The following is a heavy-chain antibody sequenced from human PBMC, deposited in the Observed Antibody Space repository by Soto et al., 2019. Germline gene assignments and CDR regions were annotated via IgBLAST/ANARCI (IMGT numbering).Heavy chain of an antibody. CDR1: GVTFSRYA. CDR3: ARGVTLRLFDY. J-gene: IGHJ4*02. D-gene: IGHD2-21*02. V-gene: IGHV3-23*01. CDR2: ISGSGGST. Sequence: GGGLRHSFGGPGVTFSRYAKRWGRQAPGEGLEWVSAISGSGGSTYYADSVKGRFTISRDNSKNTLFLQMNSLRAEDTAVYYCARGVTLRLFDYWGRGTLVTVSS.